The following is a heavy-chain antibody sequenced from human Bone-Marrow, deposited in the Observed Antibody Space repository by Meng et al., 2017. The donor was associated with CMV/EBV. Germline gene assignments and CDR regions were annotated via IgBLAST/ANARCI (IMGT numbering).Heavy chain of an antibody. CDR3: AKGRQRGATPGPVGN. CDR2: IWYDGSSK. V-gene: IGHV3-33*03. CDR1: GFTCSSYG. J-gene: IGHJ4*02. D-gene: IGHD3-16*01. Sequence: GESPKPPCPASGFTCSSYGMHWVRQAPGKGLEGVAVIWYDGSSKYYADSVKGRFTISRDKSKNTLYLQMNSLRAEDTAVYYCAKGRQRGATPGPVGNWGQGTMVTVSS.